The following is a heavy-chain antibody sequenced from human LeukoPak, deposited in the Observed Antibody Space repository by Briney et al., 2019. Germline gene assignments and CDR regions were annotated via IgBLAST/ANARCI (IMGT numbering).Heavy chain of an antibody. V-gene: IGHV3-48*01. CDR1: GITFSSYS. CDR3: ARVWSRIVGATTSSHY. D-gene: IGHD1-26*01. Sequence: GGSLRLSCGASGITFSSYSMNWVRQAPGKGLEWVSYISSSGSTKYYADSVKGRFTISRDNSKNTLYLQMNSLRAEDTAVYYCARVWSRIVGATTSSHYWGQGTLVTVSS. J-gene: IGHJ4*02. CDR2: ISSSGSTK.